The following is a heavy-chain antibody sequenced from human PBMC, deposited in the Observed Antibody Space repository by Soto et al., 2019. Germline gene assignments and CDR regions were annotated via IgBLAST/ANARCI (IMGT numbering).Heavy chain of an antibody. CDR3: ARDGSKMTTVPTPLYYYYGMDV. V-gene: IGHV3-33*01. J-gene: IGHJ6*02. Sequence: QVQLVESGGGVVQPGRSLRLSCAASGFTFSSYGMHWVRQAPGKGLEWVAVIWYDGSNKYYADSVKGRFTISRDNSKNTLYLQMNSLRAEDTAVYYCARDGSKMTTVPTPLYYYYGMDVWGQGTTVTVSS. CDR1: GFTFSSYG. D-gene: IGHD4-17*01. CDR2: IWYDGSNK.